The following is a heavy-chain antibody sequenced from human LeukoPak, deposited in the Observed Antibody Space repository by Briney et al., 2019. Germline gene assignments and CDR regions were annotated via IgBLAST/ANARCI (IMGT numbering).Heavy chain of an antibody. CDR3: ARAPQWLQAKFDY. Sequence: SETLSLTCTVSGGSVSSGSYYWSWIRQPPGKGLEWIGYIYYSGSTNYNPSLKSRVTISVDTSKNQFSLKLSSVTAADTAVYYCARAPQWLQAKFDYWGQGTLVTVSS. D-gene: IGHD5-12*01. CDR1: GGSVSSGSYY. V-gene: IGHV4-61*01. CDR2: IYYSGST. J-gene: IGHJ4*02.